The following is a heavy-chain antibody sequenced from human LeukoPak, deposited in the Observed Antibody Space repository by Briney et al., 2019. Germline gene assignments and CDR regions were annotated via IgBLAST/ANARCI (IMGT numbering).Heavy chain of an antibody. J-gene: IGHJ5*02. D-gene: IGHD3-3*01. CDR1: GFSLSTSGVG. Sequence: KSGPTLVNPTQTLTLTCTFSGFSLSTSGVGVGWIRQPPGKALEWLALIYWDDDKRYSPSLKSRLTITKDTSKNQVVLTMTNMDPVDTATYYCAHRPVVNRITIFGVVTYNRFDPWGQGTLVTVSS. CDR2: IYWDDDK. V-gene: IGHV2-5*02. CDR3: AHRPVVNRITIFGVVTYNRFDP.